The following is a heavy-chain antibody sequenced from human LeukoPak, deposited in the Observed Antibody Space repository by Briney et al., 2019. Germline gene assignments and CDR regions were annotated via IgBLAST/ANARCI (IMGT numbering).Heavy chain of an antibody. V-gene: IGHV3-30-3*01. J-gene: IGHJ4*02. CDR2: MSSDGNAM. Sequence: GRSLRLSCAASGFTLTAYLIHWVSQAPGKGLEWVAVMSSDGNAMFYADSVKGRFTISRDNSKNTLYLQMNSLRAEDTAVYYCVRESEYYFDHSASFDYWVQGTLVTVSS. CDR1: GFTLTAYL. CDR3: VRESEYYFDHSASFDY. D-gene: IGHD3-22*01.